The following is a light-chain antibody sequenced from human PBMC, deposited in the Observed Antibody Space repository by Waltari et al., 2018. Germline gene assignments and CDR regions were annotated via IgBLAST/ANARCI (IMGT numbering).Light chain of an antibody. CDR3: QHFKTYPIT. CDR2: YAS. Sequence: QMSQSPSSLSASVGHRVTIACRASQDINNDLAWYQQKPGKAPKLLIYYASSLQSGVPSRFSGSGSGADFTLTISSLQPEDFATYHCQHFKTYPITFGQGTRLEIK. CDR1: QDINND. J-gene: IGKJ5*01. V-gene: IGKV1-13*02.